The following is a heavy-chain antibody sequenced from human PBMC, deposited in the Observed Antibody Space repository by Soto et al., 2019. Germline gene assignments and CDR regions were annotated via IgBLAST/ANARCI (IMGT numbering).Heavy chain of an antibody. D-gene: IGHD3-10*01. J-gene: IGHJ5*02. CDR2: IKHNGST. Sequence: SETLSLTCAVYGGSFSGYYWSWIRQPPGKGLEWIGEIKHNGSTNYNPSLKSRFNIPVDTSKNQFSLKLGYVTAADTAVYYCARGNLVGDLLLSDWFDPWGQGTLVTVSS. V-gene: IGHV4-34*01. CDR3: ARGNLVGDLLLSDWFDP. CDR1: GGSFSGYY.